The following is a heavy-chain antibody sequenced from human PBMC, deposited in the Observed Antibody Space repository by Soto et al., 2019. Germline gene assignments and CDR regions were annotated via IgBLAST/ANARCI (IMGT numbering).Heavy chain of an antibody. CDR1: GYTFTSYA. J-gene: IGHJ6*02. CDR2: INAGNGNT. Sequence: ASVKVSCKASGYTFTSYAMHWVRQAPGQRLEWMGWINAGNGNTKYSQKFQGRVTITRDTSASTAYMELSSLRSEDTAVYYCARQMGGHYYYYGMDVWGQGTTVTAP. D-gene: IGHD1-26*01. V-gene: IGHV1-3*01. CDR3: ARQMGGHYYYYGMDV.